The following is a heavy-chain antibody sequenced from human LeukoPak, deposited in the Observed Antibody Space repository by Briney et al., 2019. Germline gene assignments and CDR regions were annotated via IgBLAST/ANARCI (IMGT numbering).Heavy chain of an antibody. V-gene: IGHV3-30*03. D-gene: IGHD1-14*01. CDR2: ISYDGSNK. CDR1: GFTFSSYG. J-gene: IGHJ5*02. CDR3: ARRRIWDYWFDP. Sequence: GRSLRLSCAASGFTFSSYGMHWVRQAPGKGLEWVAVISYDGSNKYYADSVKGRFTISRDNAKNSLYLQMNSLRAEDTAVYYCARRRIWDYWFDPWGQGTLVTVSS.